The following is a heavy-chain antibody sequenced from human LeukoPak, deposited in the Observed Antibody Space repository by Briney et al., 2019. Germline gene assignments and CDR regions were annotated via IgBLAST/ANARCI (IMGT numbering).Heavy chain of an antibody. Sequence: SETLSLTCTVSGGSISGVNYYWSWIRQPPGKGLEWIGSIYYSGSIYFNPSLKSRVTISIDTPENQFSLKLSSVTAADTAVYYCARDGSVYGGESYWGQGTPVTVSS. D-gene: IGHD4-23*01. CDR3: ARDGSVYGGESY. J-gene: IGHJ4*02. CDR1: GGSISGVNYY. CDR2: IYYSGSI. V-gene: IGHV4-30-4*01.